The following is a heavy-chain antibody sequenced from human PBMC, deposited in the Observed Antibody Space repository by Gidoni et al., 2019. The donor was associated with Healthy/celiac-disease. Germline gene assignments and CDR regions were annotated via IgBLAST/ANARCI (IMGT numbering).Heavy chain of an antibody. Sequence: QVQLQESGPGLVKPSQTLSLTCTVSGGSISSGGYYWSWIRQHPGKGLEWIGYIYYSGSTYYNPSLKSRVTISVDTSKNQFSLKLSSVTAADTAVYYCARDHYYDSSAHYYYYGMDVWGQGTTVTVSS. CDR3: ARDHYYDSSAHYYYYGMDV. CDR2: IYYSGST. CDR1: GGSISSGGYY. J-gene: IGHJ6*02. D-gene: IGHD3-22*01. V-gene: IGHV4-31*03.